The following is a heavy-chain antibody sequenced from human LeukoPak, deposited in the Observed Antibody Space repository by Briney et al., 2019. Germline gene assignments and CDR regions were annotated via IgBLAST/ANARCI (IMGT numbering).Heavy chain of an antibody. Sequence: GGSLRLSCAASGFTFSSYGMHWVRQAPGKGLEWVAVISYDGSNKYYADSVKGRFTISRDNSKNTLYLQTNSLRAEDTAVYYCAKESSRGFVSSGYYYGAFDIWGQGTMVTVSS. J-gene: IGHJ3*02. CDR1: GFTFSSYG. D-gene: IGHD3-22*01. V-gene: IGHV3-30*18. CDR3: AKESSRGFVSSGYYYGAFDI. CDR2: ISYDGSNK.